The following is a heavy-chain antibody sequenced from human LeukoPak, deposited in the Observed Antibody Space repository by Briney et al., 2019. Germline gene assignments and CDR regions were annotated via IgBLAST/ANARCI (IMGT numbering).Heavy chain of an antibody. CDR3: AKVTAIYSNLNTGYFDY. CDR2: INPSGGST. J-gene: IGHJ4*03. D-gene: IGHD4-11*01. CDR1: GYTFTSYY. V-gene: IGHV1-46*01. Sequence: ASVKVSCKASGYTFTSYYMHWVRQAPGQGLEWMGIINPSGGSTSYAQKFQGRVTMTRDTSTSTVYMELSSLRSEDTAVYYCAKVTAIYSNLNTGYFDYWGQGTLVTVSS.